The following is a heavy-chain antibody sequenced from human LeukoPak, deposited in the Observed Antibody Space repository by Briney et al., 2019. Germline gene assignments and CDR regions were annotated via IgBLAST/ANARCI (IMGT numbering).Heavy chain of an antibody. Sequence: PGGSLRLSCSASGFTFSSYAMHWVRQAPGKGLEYVSAISSNGGSTYYADSVKGRFTISRDNSKNTLYLQMSSLRAEDTAVYYCAKEERSQLFDYWGQGTLVTVSS. CDR3: AKEERSQLFDY. D-gene: IGHD2-2*01. CDR2: ISSNGGST. V-gene: IGHV3-64D*06. CDR1: GFTFSSYA. J-gene: IGHJ4*02.